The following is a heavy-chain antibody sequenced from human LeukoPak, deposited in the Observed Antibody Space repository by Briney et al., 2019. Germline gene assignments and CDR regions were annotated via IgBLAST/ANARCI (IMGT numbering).Heavy chain of an antibody. J-gene: IGHJ4*02. D-gene: IGHD3-22*01. CDR2: ISSSSTI. Sequence: PGGSLRLSCAASGFAFSRYSMNWVRQAPGKGLEWVSYISSSSTIYYADSVKGRFTIFRDNAKNSLYLQMNSLRAEDTAVYYCARERDYYDSSYLDYWGQGTLVTVSS. V-gene: IGHV3-48*04. CDR3: ARERDYYDSSYLDY. CDR1: GFAFSRYS.